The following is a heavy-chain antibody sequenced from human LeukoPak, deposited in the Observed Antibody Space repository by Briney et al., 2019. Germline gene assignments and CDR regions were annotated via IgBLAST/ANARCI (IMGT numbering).Heavy chain of an antibody. CDR2: IYYTGT. J-gene: IGHJ4*02. Sequence: PSETLSLTCAAYGGSLSGYYWSWIRQSPGKGLEWIGYIYYTGTSYNPSLKSRVTISADTSKNQFSLKLISVTAADTAVYYCASRKLGNDYWGQGTLVTVSS. CDR1: GGSLSGYY. V-gene: IGHV4-59*01. D-gene: IGHD7-27*01. CDR3: ASRKLGNDY.